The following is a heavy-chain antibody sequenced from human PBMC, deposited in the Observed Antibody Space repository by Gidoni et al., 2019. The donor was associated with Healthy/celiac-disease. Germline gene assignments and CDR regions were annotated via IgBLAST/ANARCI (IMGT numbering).Heavy chain of an antibody. D-gene: IGHD3-10*01. CDR3: ARIRARGPFDP. J-gene: IGHJ5*02. Sequence: QVTLKESGPVLVKPTETLTLTCPVSGFSLSNARMGVSWIRQPPGKALEWLAHIFSNDEKSNSTSLKSRLTISKDTSKSQVVLTMTNMDPVDTATYYCARIRARGPFDPWGQGTLVTVSS. CDR2: IFSNDEK. CDR1: GFSLSNARMG. V-gene: IGHV2-26*01.